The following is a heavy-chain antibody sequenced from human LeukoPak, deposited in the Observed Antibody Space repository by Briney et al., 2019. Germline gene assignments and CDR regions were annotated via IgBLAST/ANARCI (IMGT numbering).Heavy chain of an antibody. V-gene: IGHV1-46*01. J-gene: IGHJ4*02. CDR2: INPSGGST. Sequence: ASVKVSCKASGYTFTSYYMHWVRQAPEQGLEWMGIINPSGGSTSYAQNFQGRVTMTRDTSTSTVYMELSSLRSEDTAVYYCARGPLGSSSWYFLDPYFHYWGQGTLFTVSS. CDR3: ARGPLGSSSWYFLDPYFHY. CDR1: GYTFTSYY. D-gene: IGHD6-13*01.